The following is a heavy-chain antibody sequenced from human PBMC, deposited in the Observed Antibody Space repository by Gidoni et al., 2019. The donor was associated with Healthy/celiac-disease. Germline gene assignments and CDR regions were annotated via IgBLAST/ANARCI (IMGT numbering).Heavy chain of an antibody. J-gene: IGHJ3*02. V-gene: IGHV3-23*04. Sequence: EVQLVESGGGLVQPGGSLRLSCAASGFTFSSYAMSLVRQAPGKGLEWVSAIIGSGGSTYYADSVKGRFTISRDNSKNTLYLQMNSLRAEDTAVYYCASRLARGGYAFDIWGQGTMVTVSS. CDR3: ASRLARGGYAFDI. D-gene: IGHD1-1*01. CDR2: IIGSGGST. CDR1: GFTFSSYA.